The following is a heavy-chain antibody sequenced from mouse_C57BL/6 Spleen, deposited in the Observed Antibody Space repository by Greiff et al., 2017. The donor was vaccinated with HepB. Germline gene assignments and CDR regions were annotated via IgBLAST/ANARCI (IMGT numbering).Heavy chain of an antibody. V-gene: IGHV3-1*01. CDR1: GYSITSGYD. Sequence: ESGPGMVKPSQSLSLTCTVTGYSITSGYDWHWIRHFPGNKLEWMGYISYSGSTNYNPSLKSRISITHDTSKNHFFLKLNSVTTEDTATYYCARGGIYYGYEDAMDYWGQGTSVTVSS. J-gene: IGHJ4*01. CDR3: ARGGIYYGYEDAMDY. D-gene: IGHD2-2*01. CDR2: ISYSGST.